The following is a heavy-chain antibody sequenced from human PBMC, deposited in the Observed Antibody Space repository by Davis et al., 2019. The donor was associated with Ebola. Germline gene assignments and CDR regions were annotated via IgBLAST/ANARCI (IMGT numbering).Heavy chain of an antibody. J-gene: IGHJ6*02. CDR3: ARDPTPPAALYYYYGMDV. Sequence: GGSLRLSCAASGFTFSSYGMHWVRQAPGKGLEWVAVIWYDGSNKYYADSVKGRFTISRDNSKNTLYLQMNSLRAEDTAVYYCARDPTPPAALYYYYGMDVWGQGTTVTVSS. V-gene: IGHV3-33*01. CDR1: GFTFSSYG. D-gene: IGHD6-13*01. CDR2: IWYDGSNK.